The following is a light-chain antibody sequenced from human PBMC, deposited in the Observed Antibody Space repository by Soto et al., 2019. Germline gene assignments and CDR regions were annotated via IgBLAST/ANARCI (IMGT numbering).Light chain of an antibody. CDR1: PSVSSA. CDR2: GAS. CDR3: QQYNNWPRT. V-gene: IGKV3-15*01. J-gene: IGKJ1*01. Sequence: EIVLSKSAVTLSVSPGARATLSCRASPSVSSALAWYPQKPGQAPRLLIYGASSRATGIPARFSGSGSGTEVTLTSISLLSEDFAVYYCQQYNNWPRTFGQGTKVDIK.